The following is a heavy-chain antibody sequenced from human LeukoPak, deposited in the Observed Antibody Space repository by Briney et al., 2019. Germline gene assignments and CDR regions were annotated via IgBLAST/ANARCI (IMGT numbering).Heavy chain of an antibody. CDR2: ISDDGLNT. CDR3: AKSAVRGVPVLGN. CDR1: GFTFNSHG. Sequence: GGSLRLSCSTSGFTFNSHGFHWVRQAPGKGLEWVAAISDDGLNTFYIDSVKGRFTISRDNSKNTLYLQINSLRAEDTAVYYCAKSAVRGVPVLGNWGQGTLVTVSS. D-gene: IGHD3-3*01. J-gene: IGHJ4*02. V-gene: IGHV3-30*18.